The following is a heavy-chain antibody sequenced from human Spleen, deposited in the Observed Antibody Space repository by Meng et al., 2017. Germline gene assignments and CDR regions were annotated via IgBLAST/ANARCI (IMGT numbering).Heavy chain of an antibody. CDR3: ANYYDSSRGLS. Sequence: GESLKISCAASGFTFSNYAMSWVRQAPGQGLQWVSAISGSGGSTYYADSVKGRFTITRDISKNTLFLQMNSLRAEDTAVYYRANYYDSSRGLSWGQGTMVTVSS. J-gene: IGHJ5*02. V-gene: IGHV3-23*01. CDR2: ISGSGGST. D-gene: IGHD3-22*01. CDR1: GFTFSNYA.